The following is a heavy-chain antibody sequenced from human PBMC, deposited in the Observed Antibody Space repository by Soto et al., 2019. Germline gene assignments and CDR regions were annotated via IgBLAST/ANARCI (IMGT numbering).Heavy chain of an antibody. Sequence: GCLRLSCAASGFTFSSYAMSWVRQAPGKGLEWVSAISGRGGSTYYADSVKGRFTISRDNSKNTLYLQMNSLRAEDTAVYYCAKDREGSMYYYDSSGYHGAFDIWGQGTMVTGSS. J-gene: IGHJ3*02. V-gene: IGHV3-23*01. D-gene: IGHD3-22*01. CDR2: ISGRGGST. CDR3: AKDREGSMYYYDSSGYHGAFDI. CDR1: GFTFSSYA.